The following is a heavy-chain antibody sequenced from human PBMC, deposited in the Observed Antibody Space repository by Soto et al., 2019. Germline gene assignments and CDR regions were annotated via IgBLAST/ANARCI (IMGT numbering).Heavy chain of an antibody. J-gene: IGHJ6*03. CDR3: AKGVDYYYYMDV. V-gene: IGHV3-23*01. D-gene: IGHD2-15*01. Sequence: GGSLRLSCAASGFTFSSYAMSWVRQAPGKGLECVSAISGSGGSTYYADSVKGRFTISRDNSKNTLYLQMNSLRAEDTAVYYCAKGVDYYYYMDVWGKGTTVTVSS. CDR2: ISGSGGST. CDR1: GFTFSSYA.